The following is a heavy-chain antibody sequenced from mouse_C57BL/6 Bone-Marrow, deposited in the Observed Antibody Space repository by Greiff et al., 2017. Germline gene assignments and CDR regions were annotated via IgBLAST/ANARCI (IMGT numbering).Heavy chain of an antibody. D-gene: IGHD2-3*01. CDR2: IYHGNGYT. CDR3: ARSRFPYDGYYGWFAY. Sequence: EVQLQQSGAELVRPGSSVKMSCKTSGYTFTSYGINWVKQRPGQGLEWIGYIYHGNGYTEYNEKFKGKATLTSDTSSSTAYMQLSSLTSEDSAIYFCARSRFPYDGYYGWFAYWGQGTLVTVSA. V-gene: IGHV1-58*01. J-gene: IGHJ3*01. CDR1: GYTFTSYG.